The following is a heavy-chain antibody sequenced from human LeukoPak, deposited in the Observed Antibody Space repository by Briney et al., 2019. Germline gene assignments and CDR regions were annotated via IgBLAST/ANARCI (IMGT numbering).Heavy chain of an antibody. CDR3: ARNRMTGSSSWSRPDRRPPDLDY. J-gene: IGHJ4*02. CDR1: GGSFSGYY. D-gene: IGHD6-13*01. CDR2: INHSGST. Sequence: SETLSLTCAVYGGSFSGYYWSWIRQPPGKGLEGVGEINHSGSTNYNPSLKGGVTISVHTSKNHFSLTLSSVTAADTAVYYCARNRMTGSSSWSRPDRRPPDLDYWGQGTLVAVSS. V-gene: IGHV4-34*01.